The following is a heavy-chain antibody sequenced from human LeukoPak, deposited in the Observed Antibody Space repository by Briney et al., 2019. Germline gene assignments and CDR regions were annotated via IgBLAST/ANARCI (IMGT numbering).Heavy chain of an antibody. CDR3: ARWNGDCSTTSCPYYYGMDV. V-gene: IGHV3-21*06. CDR2: IKNSANFI. D-gene: IGHD2-2*03. CDR1: GFTFSSYN. J-gene: IGHJ6*02. Sequence: GGSLRLSCAASGFTFSSYNMNWVRQAPGKGLEWLSSIKNSANFICYADSVKGRFTISRDNAKNSLYLQMSSLRVEDTAVYYCARWNGDCSTTSCPYYYGMDVWGQGTTVTVSS.